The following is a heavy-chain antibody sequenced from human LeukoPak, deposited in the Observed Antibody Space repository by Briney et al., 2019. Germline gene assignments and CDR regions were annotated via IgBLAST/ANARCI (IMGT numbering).Heavy chain of an antibody. CDR1: GFTFSSYW. CDR3: ATEHYYGSGRLDP. D-gene: IGHD3-10*01. Sequence: GGSLILSFAASGFTFSSYWMTWVRRAPGKGLEWVANIKLDGSEKYYVDSVKGRFTISRDNAKSSLYLQMNSLRAEDTAVYYCATEHYYGSGRLDPWGQGTLVTVSS. J-gene: IGHJ5*02. V-gene: IGHV3-7*03. CDR2: IKLDGSEK.